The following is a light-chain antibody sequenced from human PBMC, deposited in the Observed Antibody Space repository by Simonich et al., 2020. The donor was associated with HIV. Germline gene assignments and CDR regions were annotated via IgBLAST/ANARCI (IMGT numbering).Light chain of an antibody. CDR3: QQYYSTPRT. CDR1: RSVLYSSNKKNY. Sequence: DIVMTQSPDSLAVSLGERATIHCKSSRSVLYSSNKKNYLDWYQQKPGHPPNLLIYWASTRESGVPDRFSASGSGTDFTLTISSLQAEDVAVYYCQQYYSTPRTFGQGTKVEIK. CDR2: WAS. V-gene: IGKV4-1*01. J-gene: IGKJ1*01.